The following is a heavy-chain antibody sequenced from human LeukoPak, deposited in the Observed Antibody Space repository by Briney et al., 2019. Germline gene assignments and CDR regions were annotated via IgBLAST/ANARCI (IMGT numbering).Heavy chain of an antibody. Sequence: GASVKVSCKASGYTFTGYYMHWVRQAPGQGLEWMGLINPNSGGTNYGQKFQGRVTMTRDTSISTAYMELSRLRSDDTAVYYCARIAAAGTVHWFDPWGQGTLVTVSS. D-gene: IGHD6-13*01. CDR1: GYTFTGYY. V-gene: IGHV1-2*02. CDR2: INPNSGGT. J-gene: IGHJ5*02. CDR3: ARIAAAGTVHWFDP.